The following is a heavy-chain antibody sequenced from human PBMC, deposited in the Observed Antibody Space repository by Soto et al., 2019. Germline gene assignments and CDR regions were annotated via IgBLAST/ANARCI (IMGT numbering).Heavy chain of an antibody. CDR2: IYYSGST. CDR1: GGSISSYY. CDR3: ARRLNLPQSGMDV. D-gene: IGHD2-21*01. J-gene: IGHJ6*02. V-gene: IGHV4-59*08. Sequence: SETLSLTCTVSGGSISSYYWSWIRQPPGKGLEWIGYIYYSGSTNYNPSLKSRVTISVDTSKNQFSLKLSSVTAADTAVYYCARRLNLPQSGMDVWGQGTTVTVSS.